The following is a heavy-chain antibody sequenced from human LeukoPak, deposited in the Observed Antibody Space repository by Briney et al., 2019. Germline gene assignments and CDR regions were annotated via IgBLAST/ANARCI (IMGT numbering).Heavy chain of an antibody. D-gene: IGHD4-17*01. CDR3: ARHAQDYGDYVWFDP. Sequence: GESLRISCKGSGYSFTTYWIGWVRQMPGKGLEWMGIIYPGDSDTRYSPSFQGQVTISADKSISTAYLQWSSLKASDTAMYYCARHAQDYGDYVWFDPWGQGTLVTVSS. CDR1: GYSFTTYW. J-gene: IGHJ5*02. CDR2: IYPGDSDT. V-gene: IGHV5-51*01.